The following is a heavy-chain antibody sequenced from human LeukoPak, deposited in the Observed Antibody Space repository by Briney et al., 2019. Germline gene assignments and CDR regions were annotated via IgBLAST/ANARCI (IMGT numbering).Heavy chain of an antibody. CDR2: INHSGST. J-gene: IGHJ4*02. D-gene: IGHD3-10*01. CDR1: GGSFSGYY. V-gene: IGHV4-34*01. Sequence: SETLSLTCAVYGGSFSGYYWSWIRQPPGKGLEWIGEINHSGSTNYNPSLKSRVTISVDTSKNQFSLKLSSVTAADTAVYYCARGRQAYNGSGSVDYWGQGTLVTVSS. CDR3: ARGRQAYNGSGSVDY.